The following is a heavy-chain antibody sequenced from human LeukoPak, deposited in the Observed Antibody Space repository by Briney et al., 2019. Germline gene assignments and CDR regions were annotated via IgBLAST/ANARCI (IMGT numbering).Heavy chain of an antibody. CDR1: GGSISSYY. D-gene: IGHD3-16*01. CDR3: ARVWPHYYYYMDV. Sequence: PSETLSLTCTVSGGSISSYYWSWIRQPPGKGLEWIGYIYYSGSTNYNPSLKSRVTISVDTSKNQFSLKLSSVTAADTAVHYCARVWPHYYYYMDVWGKGTTVTVSS. J-gene: IGHJ6*03. CDR2: IYYSGST. V-gene: IGHV4-59*01.